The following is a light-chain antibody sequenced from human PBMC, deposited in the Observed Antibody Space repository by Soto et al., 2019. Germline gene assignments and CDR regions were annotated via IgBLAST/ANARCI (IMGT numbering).Light chain of an antibody. J-gene: IGLJ1*01. CDR1: SSDVGGYDY. V-gene: IGLV2-11*01. Sequence: QSALTQPRSVSGSPGQSVTISCTGTSSDVGGYDYVSWYQQHPGKAPKLIIYDVNKRPSGVPDRFPGSKSGSTASLTISGLQSEDEADYFCCSYAGTYTYVFATGTKVTVL. CDR2: DVN. CDR3: CSYAGTYTYV.